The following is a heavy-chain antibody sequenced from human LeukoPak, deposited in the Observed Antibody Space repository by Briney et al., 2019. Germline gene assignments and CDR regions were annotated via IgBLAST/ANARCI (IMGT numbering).Heavy chain of an antibody. V-gene: IGHV4-59*08. Sequence: SETLSLTCTASAGSISRYYWSWIRQPPGKGLEWIGYFHYSGNTNYNPSLSSRVTMSVDTSKNQFSLRLNSVTAADTAVYYCARRATALDYWGQGTLVTVSS. CDR3: ARRATALDY. D-gene: IGHD6-13*01. J-gene: IGHJ4*02. CDR1: AGSISRYY. CDR2: FHYSGNT.